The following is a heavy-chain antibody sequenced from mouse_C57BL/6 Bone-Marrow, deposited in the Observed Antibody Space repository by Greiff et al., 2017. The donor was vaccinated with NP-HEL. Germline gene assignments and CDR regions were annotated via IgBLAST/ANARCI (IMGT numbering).Heavy chain of an antibody. Sequence: QVQLQQPGAELVMPGASVKLSCKASGYTFTSYWMHWVKQRPGQGLEWIGEIDPSDSYTNYNQKFKGKSTLTVDKSSSTAYMQLSSLTSEDSAVYYCARDYYGSRDDWGQGTTLTVSS. CDR2: IDPSDSYT. CDR3: ARDYYGSRDD. CDR1: GYTFTSYW. V-gene: IGHV1-69*01. D-gene: IGHD1-1*01. J-gene: IGHJ2*01.